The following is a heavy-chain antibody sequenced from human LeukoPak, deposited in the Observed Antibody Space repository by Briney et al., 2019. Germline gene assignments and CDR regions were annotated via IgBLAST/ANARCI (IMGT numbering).Heavy chain of an antibody. CDR1: GFIFREYA. V-gene: IGHV3-30*04. J-gene: IGHJ3*02. D-gene: IGHD3-10*01. CDR3: TRDRVSGQYYSDSFDT. CDR2: ISYDGSNH. Sequence: GGSLRLSCAASGFIFREYALHWVRQAPGQGLEWLAIISYDGSNHYYADSVKGRFTISRDNSKNTLYLQMNRLRADDTAVYYCTRDRVSGQYYSDSFDTWGQGTMVTVSS.